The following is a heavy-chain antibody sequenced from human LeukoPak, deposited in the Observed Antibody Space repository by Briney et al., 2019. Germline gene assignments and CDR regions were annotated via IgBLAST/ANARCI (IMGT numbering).Heavy chain of an antibody. V-gene: IGHV3-23*01. D-gene: IGHD6-13*01. J-gene: IGHJ4*02. CDR3: ARHGSWSFDY. CDR1: GFTFSSHA. CDR2: ITSGSGSNV. Sequence: TGGSLRLSCAASGFTFSSHAMSWVRQAPGNGLEWFSAITSGSGSNVYYTDSLKGRFTISRDNSKNTLYLQMNSLRAEDTAVYYCARHGSWSFDYWGQGTLVTVSA.